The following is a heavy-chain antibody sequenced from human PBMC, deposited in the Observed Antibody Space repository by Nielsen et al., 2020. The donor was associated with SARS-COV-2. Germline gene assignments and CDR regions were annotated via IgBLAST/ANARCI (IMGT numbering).Heavy chain of an antibody. Sequence: WIRQPPGKGLEYVSAISSNGGSTYHADSLKGRFTVSRDNSKNTLYLQMNSLRAEDTAVFYCAKSPGLWSSVYYRPDYYNGMDVWGQGTTVTVSS. CDR2: ISSNGGST. J-gene: IGHJ6*02. V-gene: IGHV3-64*04. CDR3: AKSPGLWSSVYYRPDYYNGMDV. D-gene: IGHD3-22*01.